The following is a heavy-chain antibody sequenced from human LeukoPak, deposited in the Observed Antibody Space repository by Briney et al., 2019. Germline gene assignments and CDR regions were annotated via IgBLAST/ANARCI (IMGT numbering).Heavy chain of an antibody. CDR3: ARVPLWWLTPFDY. CDR2: INNRGTT. D-gene: IGHD5-12*01. Sequence: SETLSLNCAVSGGSLSPHYWAWIRQPLGKGLEWIGEINNRGTTNYCPSLKGRVTISVDTSKNQFSLKLTSVTAADTAMYYCARVPLWWLTPFDYWGQGTLATVSS. J-gene: IGHJ4*02. V-gene: IGHV4-34*01. CDR1: GGSLSPHY.